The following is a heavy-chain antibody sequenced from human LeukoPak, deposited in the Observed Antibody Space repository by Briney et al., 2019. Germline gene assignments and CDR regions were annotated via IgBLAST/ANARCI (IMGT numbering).Heavy chain of an antibody. D-gene: IGHD3-3*01. V-gene: IGHV3-21*01. CDR3: ARDAKIWSGYYTFDY. Sequence: TGGSLRLSCAASGFTFSSYSMNWVRQAPGKGLEWVSSISSSSSYIYYADSVKGRFTISRDNAKNSLYLQMNSLRAEDTAVYYCARDAKIWSGYYTFDYWGQGTLVTVSS. CDR1: GFTFSSYS. CDR2: ISSSSSYI. J-gene: IGHJ4*02.